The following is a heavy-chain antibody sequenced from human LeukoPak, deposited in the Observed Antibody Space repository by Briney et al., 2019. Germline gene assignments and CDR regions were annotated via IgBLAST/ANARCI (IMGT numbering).Heavy chain of an antibody. CDR1: GGSISSSSYY. V-gene: IGHV4-39*07. Sequence: PSETLSLTCTVSGGSISSSSYYWGWIRQPPGKGLEWIGSIYYSGSTYYNPSLKSRVTISVDTSKNQFSLKLSSVTAADTAVYFCATTEKNRYYINLWGPGTTVIVSS. D-gene: IGHD2-21*01. CDR2: IYYSGST. J-gene: IGHJ6*01. CDR3: ATTEKNRYYINL.